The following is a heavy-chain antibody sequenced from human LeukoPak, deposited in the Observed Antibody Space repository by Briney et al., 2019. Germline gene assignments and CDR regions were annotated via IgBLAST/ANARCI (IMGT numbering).Heavy chain of an antibody. D-gene: IGHD6-13*01. V-gene: IGHV3-21*05. CDR3: AGVWSPPYTGSWPDYFDY. CDR1: GFTFSSYS. J-gene: IGHJ4*02. CDR2: ISSSSSYI. Sequence: GGSLRLSCAASGFTFSSYSMNWVRQAPGKGLEWVSYISSSSSYIYYGDSVKGRFTISRDNAKNSLYLQMNSLRAEDTAVYYCAGVWSPPYTGSWPDYFDYWGQGTLVTVSS.